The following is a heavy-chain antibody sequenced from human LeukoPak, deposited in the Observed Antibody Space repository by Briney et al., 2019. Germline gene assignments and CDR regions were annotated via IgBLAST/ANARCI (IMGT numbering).Heavy chain of an antibody. CDR1: GFTVSSNY. Sequence: GGSLRLSCAASGFTVSSNYMSWVRQAPGKGLEWVSVIYSGGSTYYADSVKGRFTISRDNSKNTLYLQMNSLRAEDTAVYYCASGAQDYYDSSGYYYWGQGTLVTVSS. CDR2: IYSGGST. CDR3: ASGAQDYYDSSGYYY. V-gene: IGHV3-66*01. D-gene: IGHD3-22*01. J-gene: IGHJ4*02.